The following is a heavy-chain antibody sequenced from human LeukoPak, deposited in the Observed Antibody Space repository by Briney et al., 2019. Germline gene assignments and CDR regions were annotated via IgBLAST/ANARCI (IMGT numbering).Heavy chain of an antibody. CDR1: GFSLTIGYF. D-gene: IGHD2-15*01. J-gene: IGHJ6*03. Sequence: PSETLSLTCNVSGFSLTIGYFWGWIRQPPGKGLEWIGSIFHSGSTYFNPSLKSRVTISVDTSKNQFSLKLSSVTAADTAVYYCARVPIYCSGGSCYSYYYMDVWGKGTTVTISS. V-gene: IGHV4-38-2*02. CDR2: IFHSGST. CDR3: ARVPIYCSGGSCYSYYYMDV.